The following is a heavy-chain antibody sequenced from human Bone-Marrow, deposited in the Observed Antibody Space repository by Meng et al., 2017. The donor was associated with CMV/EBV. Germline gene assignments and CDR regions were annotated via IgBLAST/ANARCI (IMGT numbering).Heavy chain of an antibody. D-gene: IGHD4-17*01. CDR1: GLSFSSYV. CDR2: IRYDGSNK. J-gene: IGHJ4*02. Sequence: QVQLVESGGGVVQPGRSLRLSCAASGLSFSSYVMHWVRQAPGKGLEWVAFIRYDGSNKYYADSVKGRFTISRDNSKNTLYLQMNSLRAEGTAVYYCAKGGGYGDSPWYWGQGTLVTVS. V-gene: IGHV3-30*02. CDR3: AKGGGYGDSPWY.